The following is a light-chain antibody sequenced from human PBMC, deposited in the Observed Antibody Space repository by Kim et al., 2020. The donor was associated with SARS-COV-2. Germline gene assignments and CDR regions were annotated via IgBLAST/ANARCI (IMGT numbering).Light chain of an antibody. J-gene: IGLJ2*01. CDR1: SLRSYY. CDR2: GKN. V-gene: IGLV3-19*01. Sequence: SSELTQDPAVSVALGQTVRITCQGDSLRSYYASWYQQKPGQAPVLVIYGKNNQPSGIPDRFSGSSSGNTASLTITGAQAEDEADYYCKSRDSSGNHLVFGGGTKLTVL. CDR3: KSRDSSGNHLV.